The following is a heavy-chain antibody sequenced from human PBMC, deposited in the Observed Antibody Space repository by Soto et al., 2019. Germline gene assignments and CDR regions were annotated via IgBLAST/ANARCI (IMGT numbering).Heavy chain of an antibody. Sequence: GASVKVSCKASGGTFSSYAISWVRQAPGQGLEWMGGIIPIFGTANYAQKFQGRVTITADESTSTAYMELSSLRSEDTAVYYCARGNRYYYDSSGKPNDYWGQGTLVTVSS. CDR2: IIPIFGTA. D-gene: IGHD3-22*01. CDR1: GGTFSSYA. J-gene: IGHJ4*02. CDR3: ARGNRYYYDSSGKPNDY. V-gene: IGHV1-69*13.